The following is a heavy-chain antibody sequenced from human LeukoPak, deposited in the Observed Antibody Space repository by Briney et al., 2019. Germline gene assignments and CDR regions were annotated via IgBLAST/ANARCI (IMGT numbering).Heavy chain of an antibody. CDR3: ARGPQGQYYYYYYMDV. Sequence: PGGSLRLSCAASGFTFSSYEMNWVRQAPGKGLEWVSYISSSGSTIYYADSVKGRFTISRDNAKNSLYLQMNSLRAEDTAVYYCARGPQGQYYYYYYMDVWGKGTTVTVSS. J-gene: IGHJ6*03. CDR2: ISSSGSTI. D-gene: IGHD1-14*01. V-gene: IGHV3-48*03. CDR1: GFTFSSYE.